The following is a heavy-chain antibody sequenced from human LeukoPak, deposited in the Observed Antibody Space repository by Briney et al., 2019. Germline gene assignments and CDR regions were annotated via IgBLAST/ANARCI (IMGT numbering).Heavy chain of an antibody. CDR2: IGTAGDT. D-gene: IGHD4-17*01. Sequence: GGSLRFSCAASGFTFSSYDMHWVPQATGKGLKGFSAIGTAGDTYYQGSVKGRFTISRENAKTSLYLQMNSLRAGDTAVYYGARGGDYYYCMDVWGKGPRSPSP. CDR1: GFTFSSYD. V-gene: IGHV3-13*01. CDR3: ARGGDYYYCMDV. J-gene: IGHJ6*03.